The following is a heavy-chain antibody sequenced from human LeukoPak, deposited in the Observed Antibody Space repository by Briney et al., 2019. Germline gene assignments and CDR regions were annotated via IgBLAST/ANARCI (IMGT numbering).Heavy chain of an antibody. Sequence: VKVSCKASGGTFSSYAISWVRQAPGQGLEWMGGIIPIFGTANYAQKFQGRVTITADESTSTAYMELSSLRSEDTAVYYCAREAYSSSSEYYLDYWGQGTLVTVSS. CDR2: IIPIFGTA. CDR1: GGTFSSYA. J-gene: IGHJ4*02. V-gene: IGHV1-69*01. CDR3: AREAYSSSSEYYLDY. D-gene: IGHD6-6*01.